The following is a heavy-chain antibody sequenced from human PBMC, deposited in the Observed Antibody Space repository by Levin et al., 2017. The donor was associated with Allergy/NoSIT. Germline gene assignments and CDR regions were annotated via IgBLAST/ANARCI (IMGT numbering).Heavy chain of an antibody. D-gene: IGHD3-10*01. CDR2: ISYDGSNK. CDR1: GFTFSNYG. J-gene: IGHJ4*02. V-gene: IGHV3-30*18. Sequence: GESLKISCAASGFTFSNYGMLWVRQAPGKGLEWVAVISYDGSNKYYADSVKGRVTISRDNSKNTLYLQMNSLRTEDTAVYYCAKEWYYYGSGSYSPFDYWGQGTLVTVSS. CDR3: AKEWYYYGSGSYSPFDY.